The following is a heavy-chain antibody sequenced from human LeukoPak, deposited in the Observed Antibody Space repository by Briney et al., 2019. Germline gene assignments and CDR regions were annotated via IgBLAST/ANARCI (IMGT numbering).Heavy chain of an antibody. CDR3: AKVRMVRDYYYYYYMDV. J-gene: IGHJ6*03. CDR2: ISGSGGST. CDR1: GFTFSSYA. Sequence: PGGSLRLSCAASGFTFSSYAMGWVRQAPGKGLEWVSAISGSGGSTYYADSVKGRFTISRDNSKNTLYLQMNSLRAEDTAVYYCAKVRMVRDYYYYYYMDVWGKGTTVTISS. D-gene: IGHD3-10*01. V-gene: IGHV3-23*01.